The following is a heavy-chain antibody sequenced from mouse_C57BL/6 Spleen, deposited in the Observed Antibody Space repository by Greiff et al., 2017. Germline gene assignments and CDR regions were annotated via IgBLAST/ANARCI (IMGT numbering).Heavy chain of an antibody. Sequence: VQLQQPGAELVKPGASVKLSCKASGYTFTSYWMHWVKQRPGRGLEWIGRIDPNSGCTKYNEKFKSKATLTVDKPSSPAYMHLSSLTSEDSAVCSCARSGDYVNSYTWFAYWGQGTLVTVSA. CDR3: ARSGDYVNSYTWFAY. J-gene: IGHJ3*01. CDR2: IDPNSGCT. CDR1: GYTFTSYW. D-gene: IGHD1-1*01. V-gene: IGHV1-72*01.